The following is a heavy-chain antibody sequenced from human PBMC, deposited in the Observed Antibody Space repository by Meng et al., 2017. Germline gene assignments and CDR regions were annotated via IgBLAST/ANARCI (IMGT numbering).Heavy chain of an antibody. CDR3: ASMGY. Sequence: EVKLAGTGGGLIQPGVSLRLSCTASGFSVTTSYMSWVRQAPGKGLEWVSVIYSGGSTYYADSVKGRFSISRDNSKNTLYLQMNSLRAEDTAVYYCASMGYWGQGTLVTVSS. CDR2: IYSGGST. J-gene: IGHJ4*02. D-gene: IGHD3-10*01. CDR1: GFSVTTSY. V-gene: IGHV3-53*05.